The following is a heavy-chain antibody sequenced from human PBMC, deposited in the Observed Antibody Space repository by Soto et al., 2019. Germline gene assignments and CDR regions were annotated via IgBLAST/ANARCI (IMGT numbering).Heavy chain of an antibody. CDR2: IYYSGST. CDR3: ARGYCSGGNCYRFNFDY. J-gene: IGHJ4*02. CDR1: GGSISSYY. V-gene: IGHV4-59*01. Sequence: QVQLQESGPGLVKPSETLSLTCTVSGGSISSYYWSWIRQSPGKGLEWIGYIYYSGSTNYNPSLKSRVTISVDTSKNQFSLKQSSVTAADSAVYYCARGYCSGGNCYRFNFDYWGQGTLVTVSS. D-gene: IGHD2-15*01.